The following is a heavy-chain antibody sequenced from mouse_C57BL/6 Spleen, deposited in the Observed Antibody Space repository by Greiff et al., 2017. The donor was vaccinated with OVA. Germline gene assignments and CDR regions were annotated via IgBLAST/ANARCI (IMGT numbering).Heavy chain of an antibody. D-gene: IGHD4-1*01. CDR3: ARDLGELGRAMDY. Sequence: DVMLVESGGGLVKPGGSLKLSCAASGFTFSSYAMSWVRQTPEKRLEWVATISDGGSYTYYPDNVKGRFTISRDNAKNNLYLQMSHLKSEDTAMYYCARDLGELGRAMDYWGQGTSVTVSS. CDR2: ISDGGSYT. V-gene: IGHV5-4*01. J-gene: IGHJ4*01. CDR1: GFTFSSYA.